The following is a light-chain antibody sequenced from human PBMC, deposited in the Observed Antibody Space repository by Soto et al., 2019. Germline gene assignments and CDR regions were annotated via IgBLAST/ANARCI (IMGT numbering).Light chain of an antibody. CDR2: DVN. J-gene: IGLJ1*01. CDR1: NSDVGAYHY. V-gene: IGLV2-11*01. CDR3: SSFAGSNTHV. Sequence: QSVLTQPRSVSGSPGQAVTFSCTGTNSDVGAYHYVSWYRQYPDKAPKLIIYDVNKRPSGVPERFSGSKSGNTASLTISGLQAEDEADYFCSSFAGSNTHVFGTGTKLTVL.